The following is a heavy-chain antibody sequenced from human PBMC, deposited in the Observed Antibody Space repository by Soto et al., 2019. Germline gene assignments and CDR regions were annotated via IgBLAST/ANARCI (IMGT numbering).Heavy chain of an antibody. J-gene: IGHJ4*02. CDR2: IIPIFGTA. CDR1: GGTFSSYA. V-gene: IGHV1-69*13. CDR3: ARDEVTYYYGAGVY. D-gene: IGHD3-10*01. Sequence: GASVKVSCKASGGTFSSYAISWARQAPGQGPEWMGGIIPIFGTANYAQKFQGRVTITADESTSTAYMELSSLRSEDTAMYYCARDEVTYYYGAGVYWGQGTLVTVSS.